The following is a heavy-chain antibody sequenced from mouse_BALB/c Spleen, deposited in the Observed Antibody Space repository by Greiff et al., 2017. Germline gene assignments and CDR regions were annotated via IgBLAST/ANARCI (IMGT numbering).Heavy chain of an antibody. J-gene: IGHJ4*01. CDR3: ARAPLDYYGSSPFAMDY. Sequence: QVQLKESGAELVKPGASVKLSCKTSGFTFSSSYISWLKQKPGQSLEWIAWIYAGTGGTSYNQKFTGKAQLTVDTSSSTAYMQFSSLTTEDSAIYYCARAPLDYYGSSPFAMDYWGQGTSVTVSS. CDR1: GFTFSSSY. D-gene: IGHD1-1*01. V-gene: IGHV1-66*01. CDR2: IYAGTGGT.